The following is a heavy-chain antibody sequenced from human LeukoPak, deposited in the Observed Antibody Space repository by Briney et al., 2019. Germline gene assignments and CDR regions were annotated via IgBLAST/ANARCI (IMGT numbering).Heavy chain of an antibody. CDR3: AKGHGDSDGYYYFDS. D-gene: IGHD3-22*01. CDR2: IRGNAGTT. CDR1: GFIFSNYG. Sequence: GGSLRLSCAASGFIFSNYGMSWVRQAPREGLEWVSSIRGNAGTTYYADSVKGRFTIFRDNPKNTLYLQMNSLRVEDTAVYYCAKGHGDSDGYYYFDSWGQGTLVTVPS. J-gene: IGHJ4*02. V-gene: IGHV3-23*01.